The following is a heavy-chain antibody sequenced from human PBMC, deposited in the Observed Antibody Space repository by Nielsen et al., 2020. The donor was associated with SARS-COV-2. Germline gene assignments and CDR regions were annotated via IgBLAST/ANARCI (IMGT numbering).Heavy chain of an antibody. CDR2: ISSSSSYT. CDR1: GFAFDDHG. Sequence: GESLKISCAASGFAFDDHGMSWVRQAPGKGLEWVSYISSSSSYTNYADSVKGRFTISRDNAKNSLYLQMNSLHQGPIGLPPGTLLQEHLWG. CDR3: TLLQEHL. J-gene: IGHJ6*01. V-gene: IGHV3-11*03.